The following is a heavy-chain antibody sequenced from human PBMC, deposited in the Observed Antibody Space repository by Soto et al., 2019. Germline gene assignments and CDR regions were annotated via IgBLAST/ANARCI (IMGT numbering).Heavy chain of an antibody. J-gene: IGHJ4*02. CDR1: GFTFSTYT. V-gene: IGHV3-21*01. D-gene: IGHD1-26*01. CDR2: INGRSNYV. Sequence: EVQVVESGGGLVKPGGSLRLSCVFSGFTFSTYTMNWVRQAPGKGLEWVSSINGRSNYVYYADSVKGRFIISRDNAKNSLYLQMNRLRAEDTAIYYCARADGVVGSSSAFDHWGLGTLVTVSS. CDR3: ARADGVVGSSSAFDH.